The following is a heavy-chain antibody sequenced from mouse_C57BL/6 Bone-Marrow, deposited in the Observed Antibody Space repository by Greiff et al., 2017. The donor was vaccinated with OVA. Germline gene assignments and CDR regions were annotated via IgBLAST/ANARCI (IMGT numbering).Heavy chain of an antibody. D-gene: IGHD1-1*02. V-gene: IGHV1-74*01. CDR2: IHPSDSDT. CDR3: AARGSLYAMDY. CDR1: GYTFTSYW. Sequence: QVQLKQPGAELVKPGASVKVSCKASGYTFTSYWMHWVKQRPGQGLEWIGRIHPSDSDTNYNQKFKGKATLTVDKSSSTAYMQLSSLTSEDAAVYYCAARGSLYAMDYWGQGTSVTVSS. J-gene: IGHJ4*01.